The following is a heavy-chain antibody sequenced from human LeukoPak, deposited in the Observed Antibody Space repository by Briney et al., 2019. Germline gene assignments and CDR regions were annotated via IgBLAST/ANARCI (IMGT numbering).Heavy chain of an antibody. CDR2: IYYSGST. D-gene: IGHD3-3*01. CDR1: GGSISSYY. Sequence: SETLSLTCTVSGGSISSYYWSWIRQPPGKGLEWIGYIYYSGSTNYNPSLKSRVTISVDTSKNQFSLKLSSVTAADTAVYYCARGVDHDFWSGYYSYSDYWGQGTLVTVSS. J-gene: IGHJ4*02. CDR3: ARGVDHDFWSGYYSYSDY. V-gene: IGHV4-59*01.